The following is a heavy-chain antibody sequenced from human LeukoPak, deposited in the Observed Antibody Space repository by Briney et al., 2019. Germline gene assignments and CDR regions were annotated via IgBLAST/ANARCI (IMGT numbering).Heavy chain of an antibody. CDR2: IYHSGST. J-gene: IGHJ4*02. Sequence: SETLSLTCAVSGYSISSGYYWGWIRQPPGKGLEWIGSIYHSGSTYYNPSLKSRVTISVDTSKNQFSLKLSSVTAADTAVYYCARLFTDRTTLDYWGQGTLVTVSS. V-gene: IGHV4-38-2*01. CDR1: GYSISSGYY. CDR3: ARLFTDRTTLDY. D-gene: IGHD1-1*01.